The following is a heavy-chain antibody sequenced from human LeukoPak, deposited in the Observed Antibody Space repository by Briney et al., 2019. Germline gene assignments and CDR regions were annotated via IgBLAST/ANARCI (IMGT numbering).Heavy chain of an antibody. CDR3: AKDQATFGVVTSYFDY. CDR2: IRYDGSNK. D-gene: IGHD3-3*01. CDR1: GFTFSSYG. V-gene: IGHV3-30*02. Sequence: GGSLRLSCAASGFTFSSYGMHWVRQAPGKGLEWVAFIRYDGSNKYYADSVKGRFTISRDNSKNTLYLQMNSLRAEDTAVYYCAKDQATFGVVTSYFDYWGQGTLVTVSS. J-gene: IGHJ4*02.